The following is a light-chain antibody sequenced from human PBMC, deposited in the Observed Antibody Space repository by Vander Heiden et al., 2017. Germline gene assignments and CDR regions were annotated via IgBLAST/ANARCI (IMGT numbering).Light chain of an antibody. CDR2: SDD. CDR3: AARDYSLLGM. Sequence: SVLTQPPSVSGPPGQWVTISCSGSRSNVGSRTVNWNQLVSGTAIKLIIYSDDRRTAGVPDRFSDSKSGTSASLAIRGPEEEDEADYYSAARDYSLLGMFGGGTKLTVL. J-gene: IGLJ3*02. CDR1: RSNVGSRT. V-gene: IGLV1-44*01.